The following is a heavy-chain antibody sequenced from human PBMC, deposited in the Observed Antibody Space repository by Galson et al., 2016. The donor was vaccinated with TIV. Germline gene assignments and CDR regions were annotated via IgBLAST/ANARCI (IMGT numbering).Heavy chain of an antibody. Sequence: SVKVSCKASGGTFSNFAISWVRQAPGQGLEWIGGIIPMSGASKYAQRFQGRVTMTTDESTRTADMELSSLRTDDTAVSYCARAASMANHYYYGMDLWGQGTTVIVSS. J-gene: IGHJ6*02. CDR2: IIPMSGAS. CDR1: GGTFSNFA. V-gene: IGHV1-69*05. CDR3: ARAASMANHYYYGMDL. D-gene: IGHD2/OR15-2a*01.